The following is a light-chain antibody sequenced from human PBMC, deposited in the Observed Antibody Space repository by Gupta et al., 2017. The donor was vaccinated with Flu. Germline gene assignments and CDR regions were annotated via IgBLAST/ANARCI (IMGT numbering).Light chain of an antibody. CDR1: QSVNSF. CDR2: DAS. V-gene: IGKV3-11*01. Sequence: EIVLTQSPATLSLSPGERATLSRRASQSVNSFLAWYQQKPGQAPRLLIYDASSRATGIPPRFSGSGSGTDFTLTISSLEPEDFAVYFCQQRSNWPSFGGGTKVEIK. J-gene: IGKJ4*01. CDR3: QQRSNWPS.